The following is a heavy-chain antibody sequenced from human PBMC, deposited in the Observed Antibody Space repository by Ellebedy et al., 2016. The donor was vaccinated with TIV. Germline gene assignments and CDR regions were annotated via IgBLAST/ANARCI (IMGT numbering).Heavy chain of an antibody. Sequence: ASVKVSCKASGYTFTSYAMHWVRQAPGQRLEWMGWINAGNGNTKYSQKFQGRVTITRDTSASTAYMELSSLRSEDTAVYYCARGSIDYDSSGYWLYYFDYWGQGTLVTVSS. CDR2: INAGNGNT. CDR3: ARGSIDYDSSGYWLYYFDY. D-gene: IGHD3-22*01. V-gene: IGHV1-3*01. J-gene: IGHJ4*02. CDR1: GYTFTSYA.